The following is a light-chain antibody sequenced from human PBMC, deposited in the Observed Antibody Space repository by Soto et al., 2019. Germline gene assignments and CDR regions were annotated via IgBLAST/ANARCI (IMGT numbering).Light chain of an antibody. CDR1: SRDVGGYNY. CDR2: EVN. CDR3: TSYADSNNVL. J-gene: IGLJ2*01. Sequence: QSVLTQPPSASGSPGQSVTISCTGSSRDVGGYNYVSWYQQYPGKAPKLIVYEVNKRPSGVPDRFSGSRSGNTASLTVSGLQAEDEADYYCTSYADSNNVLFGGGTKLTVL. V-gene: IGLV2-8*01.